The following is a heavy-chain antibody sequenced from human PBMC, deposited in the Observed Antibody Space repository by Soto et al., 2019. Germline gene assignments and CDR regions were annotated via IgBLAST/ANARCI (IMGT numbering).Heavy chain of an antibody. Sequence: PGGSLRLSCAASGFTCSSYAVSWVRQAPGKGPEWISSISGSGSTIYYADSVKGRFTISRDNSKNTLYLQMSSLRAEDTAVYYCAKVFYYYDSSGYYYFDYWGQGTLVTVSS. D-gene: IGHD3-22*01. J-gene: IGHJ4*02. CDR3: AKVFYYYDSSGYYYFDY. V-gene: IGHV3-23*01. CDR2: ISGSGSTI. CDR1: GFTCSSYA.